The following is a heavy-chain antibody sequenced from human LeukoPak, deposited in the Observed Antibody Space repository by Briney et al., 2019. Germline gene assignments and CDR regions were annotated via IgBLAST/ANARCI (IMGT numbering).Heavy chain of an antibody. D-gene: IGHD4-23*01. V-gene: IGHV1-2*02. CDR3: ARDGGLDY. CDR2: INPNSGDT. Sequence: ASVKVSCKASGYTFTGYYMHWVRQAPGQGLEWMGWINPNSGDTNYAQKFQGRVTVTRDTSITTAYMELSRLRSDDTATYYCARDGGLDYWGQGTLVTVSS. J-gene: IGHJ4*02. CDR1: GYTFTGYY.